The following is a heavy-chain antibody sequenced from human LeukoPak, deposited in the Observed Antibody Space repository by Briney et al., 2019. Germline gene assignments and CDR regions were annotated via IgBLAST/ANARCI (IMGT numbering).Heavy chain of an antibody. CDR2: VSYDGSNK. J-gene: IGHJ3*02. D-gene: IGHD2-15*01. CDR3: ARGGGYCSGGSCYFRDAFDI. V-gene: IGHV3-30*04. Sequence: GGSLRLSCAASGFTFSSYAMHWVRQAPGKGMEWVAVVSYDGSNKYYADSMKGRFTISRDNSKNTLYLQMNSLRAEDTAVYFCARGGGYCSGGSCYFRDAFDIWGKGTMVTVSS. CDR1: GFTFSSYA.